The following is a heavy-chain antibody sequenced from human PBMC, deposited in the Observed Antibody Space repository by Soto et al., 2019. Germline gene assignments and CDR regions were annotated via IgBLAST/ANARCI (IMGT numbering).Heavy chain of an antibody. Sequence: ASVKVSCKASGYHFTSYGISWVRQAPGQGLEGVAWISAYNGKRDTAQKFQDRVTMTLDTSTDTAHMDLGDLTSADTAVYYCARGRIVASIHDAFEVWGQGTKVTVSS. CDR2: ISAYNGKR. J-gene: IGHJ3*01. V-gene: IGHV1-18*01. CDR3: ARGRIVASIHDAFEV. CDR1: GYHFTSYG. D-gene: IGHD5-12*01.